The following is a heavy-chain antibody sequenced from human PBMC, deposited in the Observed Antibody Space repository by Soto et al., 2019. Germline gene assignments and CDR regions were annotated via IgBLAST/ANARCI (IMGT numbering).Heavy chain of an antibody. D-gene: IGHD6-6*01. CDR1: GFTFSSYD. CDR2: IGTAGDT. V-gene: IGHV3-13*01. CDR3: ARGTGSPDYYYYGMDV. Sequence: GGSLRLSCAASGFTFSSYDMHWVRQATGKGLEWVSAIGTAGDTYYPGSVKGRFTISRENAKNSLYLQMNSLRAGDTAVYYCARGTGSPDYYYYGMDVWGQGTTVTVSS. J-gene: IGHJ6*02.